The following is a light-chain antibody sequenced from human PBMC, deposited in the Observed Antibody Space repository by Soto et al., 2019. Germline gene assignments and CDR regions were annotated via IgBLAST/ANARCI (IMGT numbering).Light chain of an antibody. Sequence: EIVMTQSPATLSVSPGERATLSCRAIQSVSIKLACYQQKPGQAPRLLIYDKSTRANGIPARFSGSGSGTEFTITISSIQSEDFAVYYCQKYNNRXPITCGQGTRLXI. CDR2: DKS. CDR1: QSVSIK. J-gene: IGKJ5*01. V-gene: IGKV3-15*01. CDR3: QKYNNRXPIT.